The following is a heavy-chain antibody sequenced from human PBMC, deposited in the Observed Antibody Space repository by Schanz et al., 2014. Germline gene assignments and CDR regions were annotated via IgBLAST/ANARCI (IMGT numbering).Heavy chain of an antibody. V-gene: IGHV1-18*01. Sequence: QVQLVQSGVEVKRPGASVRVSCKASGYSFTDYAIHWVRQAPGQGLEWMGWISGYNGDTNYAPKFQDIVTMTTDTSTGITSLELRNLKSDDTAVYYCARDRVSFVRGPLGVDWGQGTQVIVSS. J-gene: IGHJ4*02. CDR3: ARDRVSFVRGPLGVD. CDR1: GYSFTDYA. CDR2: ISGYNGDT. D-gene: IGHD3-10*01.